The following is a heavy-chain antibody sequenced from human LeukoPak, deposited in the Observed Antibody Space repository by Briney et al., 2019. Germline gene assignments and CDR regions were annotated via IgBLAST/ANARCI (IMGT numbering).Heavy chain of an antibody. Sequence: PGRSLRLSCAASGFIFSSYAMHWVRQAPGKGLEWVAAISYDGSNKYYADSVKGRFTISRDNSKNTLYLQMNSLRAGDTAVYYCARERGEWELLRGYYYYGMDVWGQGTTVTVSS. J-gene: IGHJ6*02. CDR3: ARERGEWELLRGYYYYGMDV. CDR1: GFIFSSYA. CDR2: ISYDGSNK. D-gene: IGHD1-26*01. V-gene: IGHV3-30-3*01.